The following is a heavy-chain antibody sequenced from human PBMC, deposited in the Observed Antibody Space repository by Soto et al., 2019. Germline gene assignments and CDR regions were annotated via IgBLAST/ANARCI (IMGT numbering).Heavy chain of an antibody. D-gene: IGHD2-8*01. V-gene: IGHV1-18*01. J-gene: IGHJ4*02. CDR1: GYTFSSYS. Sequence: QIQMVQSGAEVKQPGASVKISCNTSGYTFSSYSINWVRQAPGQGLEWMAWISTTSGNTHYAERVQGRVTVTLAKSARTAFMEMWGLTSDDTAVYFCARDNGYYDFWGQGTLVTVSS. CDR2: ISTTSGNT. CDR3: ARDNGYYDF.